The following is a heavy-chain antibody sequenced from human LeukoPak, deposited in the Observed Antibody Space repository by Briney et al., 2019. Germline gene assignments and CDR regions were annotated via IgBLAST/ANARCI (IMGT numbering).Heavy chain of an antibody. CDR3: ARRPRNSGSDDGPSGLDY. D-gene: IGHD1-26*01. CDR1: GGSISSSSYY. CDR2: IYYTGST. J-gene: IGHJ4*02. Sequence: SETLSLTCTVSGGSISSSSYYWGWIRQPPGKGLEWIGSIYYTGSTYYNPSLKSRVTISVDTSKNQFSLRLSSVTAADTGVYYCARRPRNSGSDDGPSGLDYWGQGTLVTVSS. V-gene: IGHV4-39*07.